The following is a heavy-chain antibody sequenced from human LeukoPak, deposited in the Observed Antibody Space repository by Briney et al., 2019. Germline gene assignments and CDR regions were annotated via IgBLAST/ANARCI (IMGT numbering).Heavy chain of an antibody. J-gene: IGHJ4*02. CDR1: GFTFSSYT. V-gene: IGHV3-48*01. CDR2: IGTSSTTI. CDR3: ARDDDWNYEDY. D-gene: IGHD1-7*01. Sequence: GGSLRLSCAASGFTFSSYTMNWVRQPPGKGLEWVSNIGTSSTTIYYADSVKGRFTISRDNAKNSLYLQMNSLRAEDTAVYYCARDDDWNYEDYWGQGTLVTVSS.